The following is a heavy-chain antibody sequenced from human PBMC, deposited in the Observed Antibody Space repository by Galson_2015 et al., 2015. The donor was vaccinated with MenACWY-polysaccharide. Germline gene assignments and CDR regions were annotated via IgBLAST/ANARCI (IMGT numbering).Heavy chain of an antibody. D-gene: IGHD6-19*01. V-gene: IGHV3-23*01. CDR2: ISGSGGST. CDR1: GFTFSSYA. CDR3: AKDGGSGQYYYYYCMDV. J-gene: IGHJ6*02. Sequence: SLRLSCAASGFTFSSYAMSWVRQAPGKGLEWVSAISGSGGSTYYADSVKGRFTISRDNSKNTLYLQMNSLRAEDTAVYYCAKDGGSGQYYYYYCMDVWGQGTTVTVSS.